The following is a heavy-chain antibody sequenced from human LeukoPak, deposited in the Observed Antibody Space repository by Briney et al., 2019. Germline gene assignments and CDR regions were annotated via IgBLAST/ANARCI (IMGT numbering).Heavy chain of an antibody. V-gene: IGHV3-7*01. J-gene: IGHJ6*02. CDR3: ARSSGYYYYNGMDV. D-gene: IGHD3-22*01. Sequence: PGGSLRLSCAASGFTFSSYWMSWVRQAPGKGLEWVANIKQDGSEKYYVDSVKGRFTISRDNAKNSLYLQMNSLRAEDTAVYYCARSSGYYYYNGMDVWGQGTTVTVSS. CDR2: IKQDGSEK. CDR1: GFTFSSYW.